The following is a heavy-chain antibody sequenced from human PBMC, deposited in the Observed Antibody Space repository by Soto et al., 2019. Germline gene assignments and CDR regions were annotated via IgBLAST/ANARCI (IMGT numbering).Heavy chain of an antibody. CDR2: ISSNGGST. CDR1: GFTFSSYA. Sequence: EVQLVESGGGLVQPGGSLRLSCAASGFTFSSYAMHWVRQAPGKGLEYVSAISSNGGSTYYANSVKGRFTISRDNSKNTLYLQMGSLRAEDMAVYYCARGYDILTCYYTSFNYWGQGTLVTVSS. CDR3: ARGYDILTCYYTSFNY. D-gene: IGHD3-9*01. V-gene: IGHV3-64*01. J-gene: IGHJ4*02.